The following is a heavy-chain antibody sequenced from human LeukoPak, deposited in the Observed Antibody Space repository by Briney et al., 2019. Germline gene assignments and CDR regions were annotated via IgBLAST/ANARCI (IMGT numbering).Heavy chain of an antibody. CDR3: ARRGRSYYYYGMDV. CDR1: GFTFSSYA. J-gene: IGHJ6*02. D-gene: IGHD3-10*01. V-gene: IGHV3-23*01. CDR2: ISGSGGST. Sequence: GGSLRLSCAASGFTFSSYAMSWVRQAPGKGLEWVSAISGSGGSTYYADSVKGRFTISRDNSKNTLYLQMNSLRAEDTAVYYCARRGRSYYYYGMDVWGQGTTVTVSS.